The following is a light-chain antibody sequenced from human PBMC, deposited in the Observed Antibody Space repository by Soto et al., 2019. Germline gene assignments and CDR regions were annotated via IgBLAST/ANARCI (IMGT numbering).Light chain of an antibody. CDR3: QQYNSWPPFT. V-gene: IGKV3D-15*01. J-gene: IGKJ2*01. CDR2: DAR. CDR1: QTVTRN. Sequence: EIVMTQSPATLSVSPGETVTFSCRASQTVTRNVDWYQQRPGQAPRLLVYDARRRATGIPARFSGSGSGTEFALNISSLQSADFAVYYCQQYNSWPPFTFGQGTKLEIK.